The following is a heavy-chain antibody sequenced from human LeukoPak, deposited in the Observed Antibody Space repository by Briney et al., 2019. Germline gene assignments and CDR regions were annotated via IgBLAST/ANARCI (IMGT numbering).Heavy chain of an antibody. CDR1: GGSISTYY. D-gene: IGHD4-11*01. CDR3: ARETSNWALDY. V-gene: IGHV4-59*01. Sequence: SETLSLTCTMSGGSISTYYWSWIRQSPGKGLEWIGFIQYSGNTKSNPSLKGRVTISLDMSKNQFSLRLTFVTAADTAVYYCARETSNWALDYWGQGTLVTVSS. J-gene: IGHJ4*02. CDR2: IQYSGNT.